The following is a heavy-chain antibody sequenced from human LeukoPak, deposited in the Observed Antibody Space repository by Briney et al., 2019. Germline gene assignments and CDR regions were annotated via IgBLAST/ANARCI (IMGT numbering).Heavy chain of an antibody. Sequence: ASVKVSCKASGYTFTSYGISWVRQAPGQGLEWMGWISAYNGNTNYAQKLQGRVTMTTDTSASTAYMELRSLRSDDTAVCYCARDARSLVGATGSFDYWGQGTLVTVSS. CDR1: GYTFTSYG. CDR3: ARDARSLVGATGSFDY. J-gene: IGHJ4*02. D-gene: IGHD1-26*01. V-gene: IGHV1-18*01. CDR2: ISAYNGNT.